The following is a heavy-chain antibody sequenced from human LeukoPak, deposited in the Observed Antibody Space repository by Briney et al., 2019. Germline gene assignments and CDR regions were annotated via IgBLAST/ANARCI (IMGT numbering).Heavy chain of an antibody. CDR1: GGSFTSDY. CDR2: INQSGST. J-gene: IGHJ4*02. D-gene: IGHD3-3*01. V-gene: IGHV4-34*01. Sequence: SETLSLTCAVSGGSFTSDYWSWIRQPPGKGLEWIGEINQSGSTNYNPSLKSRVTISVDTSKNQFSLKLSSVTAADTAVYYCARLPVLRFLEWLSHFDYWGQGTLVTVSS. CDR3: ARLPVLRFLEWLSHFDY.